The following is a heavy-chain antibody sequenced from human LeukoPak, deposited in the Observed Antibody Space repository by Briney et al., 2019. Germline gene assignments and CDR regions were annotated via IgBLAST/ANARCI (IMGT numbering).Heavy chain of an antibody. CDR2: INHSGST. CDR1: GGSFSGYY. Sequence: SETLSLTCAVYGGSFSGYYWSWIRQPPGKGLEWIGEINHSGSTNYNPSLKSRVTISVDTSKNQFSLKLSSVTAADTAVYYCARAAGIAPDWFDPCGQGTLVTVSS. CDR3: ARAAGIAPDWFDP. D-gene: IGHD6-13*01. J-gene: IGHJ5*02. V-gene: IGHV4-34*01.